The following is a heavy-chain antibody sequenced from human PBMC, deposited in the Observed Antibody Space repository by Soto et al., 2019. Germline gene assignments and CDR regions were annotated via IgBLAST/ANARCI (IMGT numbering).Heavy chain of an antibody. J-gene: IGHJ3*02. D-gene: IGHD6-13*01. CDR2: ISAYNGNT. CDR3: ARDGIAAAGTQAFDI. Sequence: AAVKVSCKASGYTFTSYGISWVLQAPGQGLEWMGWISAYNGNTNYAQKLQGRVTMTTDTSTSTAYMELRSLRSDDTAVYYCARDGIAAAGTQAFDIWGQGTMVTVSS. CDR1: GYTFTSYG. V-gene: IGHV1-18*04.